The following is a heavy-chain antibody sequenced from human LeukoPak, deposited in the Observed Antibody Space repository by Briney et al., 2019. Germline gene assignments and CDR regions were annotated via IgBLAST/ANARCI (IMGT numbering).Heavy chain of an antibody. CDR1: AFIFSGHW. Sequence: GGSLRLSCEGSAFIFSGHWMNWVRQTPGKGLEWVASIKEDGSERQYVDSVKGRFSISRDNTKGSLFLQLNSLRAEDTAVYYCAIPGDSSSPGAFDIWGQGTMVTVSS. CDR2: IKEDGSER. J-gene: IGHJ3*02. V-gene: IGHV3-7*03. CDR3: AIPGDSSSPGAFDI. D-gene: IGHD6-13*01.